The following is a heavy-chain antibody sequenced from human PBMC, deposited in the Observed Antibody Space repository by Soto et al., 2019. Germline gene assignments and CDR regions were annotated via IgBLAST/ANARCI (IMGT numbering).Heavy chain of an antibody. J-gene: IGHJ6*02. D-gene: IGHD3-10*01. CDR2: ISYDGSNK. V-gene: IGHV3-30-3*01. Sequence: GGSLRLSCAASGFTFSSYAMHWVRQAPGKGLEWVAVISYDGSNKYYADSVKGRFTISRDNSKNTLYLQMNSLRAEDTAVYYCARYICFGDLYPYGMYVWGQGTTVPVSS. CDR1: GFTFSSYA. CDR3: ARYICFGDLYPYGMYV.